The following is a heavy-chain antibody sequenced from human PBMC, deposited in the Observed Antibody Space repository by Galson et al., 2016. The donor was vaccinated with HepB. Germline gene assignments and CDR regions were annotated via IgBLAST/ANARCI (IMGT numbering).Heavy chain of an antibody. D-gene: IGHD6-13*01. CDR2: IYWDDDK. V-gene: IGHV2-5*02. J-gene: IGHJ4*02. CDR3: AHYGATYSRGIASYYFDY. Sequence: PALVKPTQTLTLTCTFSGFSLSTSGVGVGWIRQPPGKALEWLALIYWDDDKRYSPSLKSRLTITKDSSKNQVVLTMTNMDPVDTATYYCAHYGATYSRGIASYYFDYWGQGTLVTVSS. CDR1: GFSLSTSGVG.